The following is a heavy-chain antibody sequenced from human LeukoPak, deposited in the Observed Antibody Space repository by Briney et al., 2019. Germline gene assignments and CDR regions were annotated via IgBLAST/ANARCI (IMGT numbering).Heavy chain of an antibody. CDR1: GYTFTGYY. Sequence: GASVKVSCKASGYTFTGYYIHWVRQAPGQGLEWMGWINPNSGGTNYAQKFQGRVTMTRDTSISTAYMELSRLRSDDTAVYYCARGGHIVVVTATLPDYWGQGTLVTVSS. CDR2: INPNSGGT. J-gene: IGHJ4*02. CDR3: ARGGHIVVVTATLPDY. V-gene: IGHV1-2*02. D-gene: IGHD2-21*02.